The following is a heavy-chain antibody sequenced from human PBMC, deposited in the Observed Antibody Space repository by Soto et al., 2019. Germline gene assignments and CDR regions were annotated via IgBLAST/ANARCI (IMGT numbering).Heavy chain of an antibody. CDR1: GGSFSGYY. V-gene: IGHV4-34*01. J-gene: IGHJ5*02. Sequence: QVQLQQWGAGLLKPSETLSLTCAVYGGSFSGYYWSWIRQPPGKGLEWIGEINHSGSTNYNPSLKSRVTISVDTSKNQFSLKLSSVTAADTAVNYCAREALYGSGSPNWFDPWGQGTLVTVSS. CDR3: AREALYGSGSPNWFDP. CDR2: INHSGST. D-gene: IGHD3-10*01.